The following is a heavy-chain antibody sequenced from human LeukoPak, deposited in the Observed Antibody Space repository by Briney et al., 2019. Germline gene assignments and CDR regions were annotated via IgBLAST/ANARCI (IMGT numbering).Heavy chain of an antibody. CDR1: GFTFSSYG. J-gene: IGHJ3*02. CDR2: ISGSGGST. V-gene: IGHV3-23*01. CDR3: AKSWNYYDSSGDDALDI. Sequence: GGTLRLSCAASGFTFSSYGMSWFRQAPGKGLEWVSAISGSGGSTYYADSVKGRFTISRDNSKNTLYLQMNSLRAEDTAVYYCAKSWNYYDSSGDDALDIWGQGTMVTVSS. D-gene: IGHD3-22*01.